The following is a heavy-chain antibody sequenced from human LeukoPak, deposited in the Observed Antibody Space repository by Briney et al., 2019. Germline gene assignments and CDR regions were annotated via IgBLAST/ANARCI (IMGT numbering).Heavy chain of an antibody. CDR3: AREFGLRYFDWLLWGAFDI. V-gene: IGHV3-74*01. CDR2: INGDGSST. D-gene: IGHD3-9*01. Sequence: GGSLRLSCAASGFSFSHYWMHWVRQAPGKGLVWVSRINGDGSSTNYADFVMGRFTISRDNAKNTVYLQMNSLRAEDTAVYYCAREFGLRYFDWLLWGAFDIWGQGTMVTVSS. J-gene: IGHJ3*02. CDR1: GFSFSHYW.